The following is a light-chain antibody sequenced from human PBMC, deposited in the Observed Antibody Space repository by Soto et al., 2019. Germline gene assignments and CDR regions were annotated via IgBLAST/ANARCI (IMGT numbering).Light chain of an antibody. CDR2: GAS. CDR3: QQYGSSPPLS. J-gene: IGKJ4*01. Sequence: EIVFTQSPGTLSLSPGERATLSCRASQSVTSSYLAWYQQKPGQAPRLLIYGASSRATGIPDRFSGSGSGTDFTLTIRRLEPEDFAVYYCQQYGSSPPLSFGGGTTVDI. CDR1: QSVTSSY. V-gene: IGKV3-20*01.